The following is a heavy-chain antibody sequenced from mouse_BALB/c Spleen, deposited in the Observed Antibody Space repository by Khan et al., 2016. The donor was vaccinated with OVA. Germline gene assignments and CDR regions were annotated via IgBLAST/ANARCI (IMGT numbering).Heavy chain of an antibody. CDR2: ISYSGST. V-gene: IGHV3-2*02. Sequence: EVELVESGPGLVKPSQSLSLTCTVTGYSITSGYGWNWIRQFPGNKLEWMGYISYSGSTNYNPSLKSRISITRDTSKNQFFLQLNSVTTEDTATYYCARTARIKYWGQGTTLTVYS. CDR1: GYSITSGYG. CDR3: ARTARIKY. D-gene: IGHD1-2*01. J-gene: IGHJ2*01.